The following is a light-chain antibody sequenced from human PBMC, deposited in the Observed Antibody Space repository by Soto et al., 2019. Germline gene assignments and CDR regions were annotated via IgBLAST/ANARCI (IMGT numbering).Light chain of an antibody. CDR3: QQYGSSPYT. V-gene: IGKV3-20*01. Sequence: EVVLTQSPGTLSLSPGERATLSCRASQGVSSSYLALYQQKPGRAPRLLIYGTSTRATGIPDRFSGSGSGTDFTLTISRLEPEDFAVYYCQQYGSSPYTFGQGTKLEIK. CDR2: GTS. J-gene: IGKJ2*01. CDR1: QGVSSSY.